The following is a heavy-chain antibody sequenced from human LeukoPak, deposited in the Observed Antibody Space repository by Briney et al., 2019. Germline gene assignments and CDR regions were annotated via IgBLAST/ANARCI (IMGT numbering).Heavy chain of an antibody. CDR2: ISSSGSTI. Sequence: PGGSLRLSCAASGFTFSDYYMSWIRQAPGKGLEWVSYISSSGSTIYYADSVKGRFIVSRDNSKNTLYLQMNGLRPEDTAVYYCAKGQQGGTTMRLFDYWGQGTLVTVSS. CDR1: GFTFSDYY. D-gene: IGHD1-1*01. CDR3: AKGQQGGTTMRLFDY. V-gene: IGHV3-11*04. J-gene: IGHJ4*02.